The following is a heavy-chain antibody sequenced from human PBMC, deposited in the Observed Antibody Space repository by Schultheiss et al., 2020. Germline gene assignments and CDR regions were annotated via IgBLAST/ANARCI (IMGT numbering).Heavy chain of an antibody. CDR1: GGSISSGGYY. D-gene: IGHD5-12*01. CDR2: IYYSGST. J-gene: IGHJ5*02. CDR3: ARRVVATIISNWFDP. V-gene: IGHV4-31*11. Sequence: SETLSLTCAVSGGSISSGGYYWSWIRQHPGKGLEWIGYIYYSGSTYYNPSLKSRVTISVDTSKNQFSLKLSSVTAADTAVYYCARRVVATIISNWFDPWGQGTLVTVSS.